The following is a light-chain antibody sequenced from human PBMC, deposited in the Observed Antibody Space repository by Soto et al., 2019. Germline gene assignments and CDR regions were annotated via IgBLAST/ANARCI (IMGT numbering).Light chain of an antibody. CDR3: QQYNSYSLT. Sequence: DIQMTQSPSTLSASVGDRVTITCRASQSISSWLAWYQQKPGKAPKLLIYDASSLESGVPSRFSGSGSGTEFTLTISSLQPYEFATYYCQQYNSYSLTFGGGTKVEIK. J-gene: IGKJ4*01. CDR1: QSISSW. CDR2: DAS. V-gene: IGKV1-5*01.